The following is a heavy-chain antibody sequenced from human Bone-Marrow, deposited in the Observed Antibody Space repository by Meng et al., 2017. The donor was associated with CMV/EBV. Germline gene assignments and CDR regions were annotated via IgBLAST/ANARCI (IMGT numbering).Heavy chain of an antibody. Sequence: GESLKISCAASGFTFSSYGMHWVRQAPGKGLEWVAFIRYDGSNKYYADSVKGRFTISRDNSKNTLYLQMNSLRAEDTAVYYGARSGNSEYNYYGIDVWGQGTTVTVSS. CDR2: IRYDGSNK. J-gene: IGHJ6*02. CDR1: GFTFSSYG. D-gene: IGHD4-23*01. CDR3: ARSGNSEYNYYGIDV. V-gene: IGHV3-30*02.